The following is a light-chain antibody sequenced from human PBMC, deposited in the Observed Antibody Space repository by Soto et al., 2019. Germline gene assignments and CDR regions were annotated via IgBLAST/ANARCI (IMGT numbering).Light chain of an antibody. Sequence: EIVMTQSPATLSLSPGERATLSCRASQSVSSNLAWYQQKSGQTPRLLIYGASTRATDIPARFSGGGSGTEFTLTISSPQSEDFAVYYCQQYDNWPLTFGGGTKVEI. J-gene: IGKJ4*01. V-gene: IGKV3-15*01. CDR2: GAS. CDR1: QSVSSN. CDR3: QQYDNWPLT.